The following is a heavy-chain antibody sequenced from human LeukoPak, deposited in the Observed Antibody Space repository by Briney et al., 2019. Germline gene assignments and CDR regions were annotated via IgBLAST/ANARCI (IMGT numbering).Heavy chain of an antibody. D-gene: IGHD5-18*01. V-gene: IGHV3-23*01. J-gene: IGHJ4*02. CDR1: GFTISSDA. CDR3: AKRRSRNTGPFAS. CDR2: ISGPNT. Sequence: GGSLRLSCVASGFTISSDAMTWVRQAPGKGLEWVSAISGPNTFYAGSVRGRFTISRDDSKNTLYLQMNSLRAEDTAVYYCAKRRSRNTGPFASWGQGTLVTVSP.